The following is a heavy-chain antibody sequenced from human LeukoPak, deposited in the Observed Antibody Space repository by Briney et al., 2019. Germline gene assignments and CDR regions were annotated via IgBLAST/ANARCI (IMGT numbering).Heavy chain of an antibody. CDR3: AKDLSNIGELPHY. CDR1: GFTFSSYA. V-gene: IGHV3-23*01. D-gene: IGHD3-10*01. CDR2: ISGSGGST. J-gene: IGHJ4*02. Sequence: GGSLRLSCAASGFTFSSYAMSWVRQAPGKGLEWVLAISGSGGSTYYADSVKGRFTISRDNSKNTLYLQMNSLRAEDTAVYYCAKDLSNIGELPHYWGQGTLVTVSS.